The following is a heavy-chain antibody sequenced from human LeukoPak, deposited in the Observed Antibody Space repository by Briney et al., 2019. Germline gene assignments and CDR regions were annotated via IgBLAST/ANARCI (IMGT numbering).Heavy chain of an antibody. V-gene: IGHV3-30-3*01. D-gene: IGHD3-16*01. Sequence: GGSLRLSCAASGFTFSSYAMHWVRQAPGKGLEWVAVISYDGSNKYYADSVKGRFTISRDNSKNTLYLQMNSLRAEDTAVYYCARERRLGAPFDYWGQGTLVTVSS. CDR3: ARERRLGAPFDY. J-gene: IGHJ4*02. CDR1: GFTFSSYA. CDR2: ISYDGSNK.